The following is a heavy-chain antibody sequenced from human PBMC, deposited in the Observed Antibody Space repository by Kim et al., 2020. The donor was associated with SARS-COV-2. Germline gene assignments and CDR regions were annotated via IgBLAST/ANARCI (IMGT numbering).Heavy chain of an antibody. CDR3: ASSFFIVGDYHY. Sequence: SETLSLTCTVSGYSISSGYYWGWIRQPPGKGLEWIGSIYHSGSTYYNPSLKSRVTISVDTSKNQFSLKLSSVTAADTAVYYCASSFFIVGDYHYWGQGTL. CDR2: IYHSGST. V-gene: IGHV4-38-2*02. CDR1: GYSISSGYY. D-gene: IGHD4-17*01. J-gene: IGHJ4*02.